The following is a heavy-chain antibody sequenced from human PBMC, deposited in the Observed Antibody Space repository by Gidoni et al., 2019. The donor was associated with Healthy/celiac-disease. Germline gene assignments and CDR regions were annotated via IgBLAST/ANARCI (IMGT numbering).Heavy chain of an antibody. Sequence: EVQLVQSGAEVKKPGESLKISCKGSGYSFTRYWIGWVRQMPGKGLEWMGIISPGESDTRYSPSFQGQVTISADKSISTAYLQWSSLKASDTAMYYCARQPKAVAGRAEYFQHWGQGTLVTVSS. V-gene: IGHV5-51*01. D-gene: IGHD6-19*01. CDR3: ARQPKAVAGRAEYFQH. CDR1: GYSFTRYW. J-gene: IGHJ1*01. CDR2: ISPGESDT.